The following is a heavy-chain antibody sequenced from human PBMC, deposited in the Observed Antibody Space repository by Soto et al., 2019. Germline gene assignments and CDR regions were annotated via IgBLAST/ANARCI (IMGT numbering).Heavy chain of an antibody. V-gene: IGHV4-34*01. CDR1: GGAFSTYY. CDR3: ARLPYLSYFDS. CDR2: ISHAGT. J-gene: IGHJ4*02. Sequence: QVHLQQWGAGLLKPSETLSLTCGVYGGAFSTYYWSWVRQPPGKGLEWIGEISHAGTNNSPSLEGRVTISRDTSKNQFSLRLTSVTAADTAIYYCARLPYLSYFDSWGQGILVTVSS.